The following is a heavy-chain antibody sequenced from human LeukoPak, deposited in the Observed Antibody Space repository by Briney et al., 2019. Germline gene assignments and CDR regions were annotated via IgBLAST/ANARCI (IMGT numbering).Heavy chain of an antibody. D-gene: IGHD6-13*01. CDR3: ARRWVSGSNFDY. V-gene: IGHV3-7*01. J-gene: IGHJ4*02. Sequence: GGSLRLSCAASGFTLSSYAMSWVRQAPGKGLEWVANINQDGSEKYCVDSVKGRFTISRDNAKNSLYLQMNSLRAEDTAVYYCARRWVSGSNFDYWGQGTLVTVSS. CDR2: INQDGSEK. CDR1: GFTLSSYA.